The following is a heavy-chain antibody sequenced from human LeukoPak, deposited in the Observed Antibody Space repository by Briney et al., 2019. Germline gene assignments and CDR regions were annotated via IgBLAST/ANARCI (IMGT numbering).Heavy chain of an antibody. CDR2: VNRSGST. CDR1: GGPFGGFY. V-gene: IGHV4-34*01. D-gene: IGHD1-26*01. Sequence: SETLSLTCAVYGGPFGGFYWSWIRQPPGKGLQWIGEVNRSGSTNYNPSLKSRVTISVDTSKNQFSLKLSSVTAADTAVYYCAASGSYLYYFDYWGQGTLVTVSS. CDR3: AASGSYLYYFDY. J-gene: IGHJ4*02.